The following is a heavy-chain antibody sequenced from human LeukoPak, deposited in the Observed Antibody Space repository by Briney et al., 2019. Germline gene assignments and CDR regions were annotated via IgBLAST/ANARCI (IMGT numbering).Heavy chain of an antibody. D-gene: IGHD2-15*01. CDR2: ISGSGGST. CDR1: GFTYSSYA. Sequence: PGGSLRLSCAASGFTYSSYAMSWVRQAPGKGLEGVSAISGSGGSTYYADSVKGRFTISRDNSKNTLYLQVNSLRAEDTAVYYWAKEGATTPYSNWFDPWGQGTLVTVSS. J-gene: IGHJ5*02. V-gene: IGHV3-23*01. CDR3: AKEGATTPYSNWFDP.